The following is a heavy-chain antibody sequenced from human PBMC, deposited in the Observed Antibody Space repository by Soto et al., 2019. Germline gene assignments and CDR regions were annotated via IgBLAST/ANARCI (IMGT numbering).Heavy chain of an antibody. D-gene: IGHD6-6*01. CDR2: FDPEDGET. CDR3: AGREYSSSTSYYYYYMDV. V-gene: IGHV1-24*01. J-gene: IGHJ6*03. CDR1: GYTLTELS. Sequence: QVQLVQSGAEVKKPGASVKVSCKVSGYTLTELSMHWVRQAPGKGLEWMGGFDPEDGETIYAQKFQGRVTMTEDTSTDTAYMELSSLRSEDTAVYYCAGREYSSSTSYYYYYMDVWGKGTTVTVSS.